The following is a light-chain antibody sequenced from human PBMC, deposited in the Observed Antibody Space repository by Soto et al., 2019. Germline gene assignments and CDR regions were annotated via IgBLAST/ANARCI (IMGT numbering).Light chain of an antibody. CDR2: GDT. Sequence: QSAPTQPASVSGSPGQWITISCTATNADPENFKFVSWYQQRPGKAPKLLIYGDTLRPSGISNRFSGSKSGNTASLTISGLQTEDEADYYCCSYAGSNNLVFGGGTKLTVL. J-gene: IGLJ2*01. CDR1: NADPENFKF. CDR3: CSYAGSNNLV. V-gene: IGLV2-23*01.